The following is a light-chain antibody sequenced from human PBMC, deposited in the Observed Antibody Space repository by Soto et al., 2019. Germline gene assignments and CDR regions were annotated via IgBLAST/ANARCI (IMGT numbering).Light chain of an antibody. CDR1: QSVGSN. CDR2: GAS. Sequence: EVVMMQFPATLSVSPGERATLSCRASQSVGSNLAWYQQKSGQAPRLLIYGASTRATGLAARFSGSGSGTEFTLTISSLQSADFAVYYCLQSNKWPLTFGQGTKVDIK. CDR3: LQSNKWPLT. V-gene: IGKV3-15*01. J-gene: IGKJ1*01.